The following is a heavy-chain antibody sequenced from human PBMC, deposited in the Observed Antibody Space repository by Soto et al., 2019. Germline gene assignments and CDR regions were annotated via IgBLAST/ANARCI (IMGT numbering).Heavy chain of an antibody. D-gene: IGHD3-10*01. CDR1: GFTFTSHN. J-gene: IGHJ4*02. CDR3: ARELATMVRAYT. CDR2: ISPYDHSL. Sequence: EVQLVESGGGMVKPGGSLRLSCAASGFTFTSHNIYWFRQAPGKGLEWVSSISPYDHSLYYADSVKGRLTVSKDNAKSSVYLQMDSLKASDTAIFYCARELATMVRAYTWGQGTLGTVSS. V-gene: IGHV3-21*02.